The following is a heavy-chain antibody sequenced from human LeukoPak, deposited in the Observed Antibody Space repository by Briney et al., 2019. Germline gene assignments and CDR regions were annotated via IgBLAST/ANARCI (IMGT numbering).Heavy chain of an antibody. CDR1: GYTFTSYY. CDR3: ARDSPYYYGSGSYYNAVRFDP. CDR2: INPSGGST. Sequence: ASVKVSCKASGYTFTSYYMHWVRQAPGQGLEWMGIINPSGGSTSYAQKFQGRVTMTTDTSTSTAYMELRSLRSDDTAVYYCARDSPYYYGSGSYYNAVRFDPWGQGTLVTVSS. D-gene: IGHD3-10*01. V-gene: IGHV1-46*01. J-gene: IGHJ5*02.